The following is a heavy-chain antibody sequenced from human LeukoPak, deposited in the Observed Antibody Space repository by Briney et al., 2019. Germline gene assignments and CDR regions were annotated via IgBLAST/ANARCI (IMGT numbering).Heavy chain of an antibody. CDR1: GFTFSSYS. Sequence: GGSLRLSCAASGFTFSSYSMNWVRQAPGKGLEWVSSISSASSYIYYADSVKGRFTISRDNAKNSLYLQMNSLRVEDTAVYYCARSPRITVVRGVPLDAFDIWGQGTMVTVSS. J-gene: IGHJ3*02. D-gene: IGHD3-10*01. CDR3: ARSPRITVVRGVPLDAFDI. CDR2: ISSASSYI. V-gene: IGHV3-21*01.